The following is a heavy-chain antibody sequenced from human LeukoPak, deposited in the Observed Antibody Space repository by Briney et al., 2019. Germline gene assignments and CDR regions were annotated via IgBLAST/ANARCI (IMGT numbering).Heavy chain of an antibody. V-gene: IGHV1-2*02. D-gene: IGHD3-3*01. CDR3: ARGKSGYSP. Sequence: ASLKVSCKVSGYTFIENYIHWVRQAPGQGLEWMGLINPHTGAANYSQKFQGRVTMTRDTSISTAYMHLTRLKFDDTAVYYCARGKSGYSPWGQGTPVTVSS. CDR1: GYTFIENY. J-gene: IGHJ4*02. CDR2: INPHTGAA.